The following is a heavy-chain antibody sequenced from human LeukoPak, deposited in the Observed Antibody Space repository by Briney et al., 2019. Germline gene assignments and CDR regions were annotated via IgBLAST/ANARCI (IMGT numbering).Heavy chain of an antibody. CDR2: IWYDGSNI. J-gene: IGHJ4*02. CDR1: GFIFSSYG. CDR3: ARGIRRIVVAIRGPDYYFDY. D-gene: IGHD3-22*01. V-gene: IGHV3-33*01. Sequence: GGSLRLSCAASGFIFSSYGMHWVRQAPGKGLEWVAVIWYDGSNIYYADSVKGRFTISRDNSKNTLYLQMSSLRSEDTAVYYCARGIRRIVVAIRGPDYYFDYWGQGTLVTVSS.